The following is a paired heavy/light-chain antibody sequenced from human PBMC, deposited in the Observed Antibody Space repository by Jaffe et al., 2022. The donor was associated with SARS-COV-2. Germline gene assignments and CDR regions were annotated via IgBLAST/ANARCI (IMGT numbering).Heavy chain of an antibody. CDR1: GGSISTYF. CDR3: ARHEASGYGYFDP. J-gene: IGHJ5*02. Sequence: QVQLQESGPGLVKPSETLSLTCTVSGGSISTYFWSWIRQPPGKGLEWIGYIYYSGRTRYNPSLNSRVTISVDTSKSQFSLRLNSVTAADTAVYYCARHEASGYGYFDPWGQGTQVTVSS. V-gene: IGHV4-59*08. CDR2: IYYSGRT. D-gene: IGHD3-22*01.
Light chain of an antibody. CDR3: QQYNNWPLT. CDR1: QSITS. Sequence: EIVMTQSPATLSVSPGERATLSCRASQSITSLVWYQQKPGQAPRLLIYDTYTTATGVPARFSGSGSGTEFTLTISSLQSEDFAVYYCQQYNNWPLTFGQGTRVEIK. V-gene: IGKV3-15*01. CDR2: DTY. J-gene: IGKJ1*01.